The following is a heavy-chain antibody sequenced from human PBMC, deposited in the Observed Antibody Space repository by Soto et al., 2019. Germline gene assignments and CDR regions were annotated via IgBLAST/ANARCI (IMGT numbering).Heavy chain of an antibody. CDR2: IIPIFGTA. CDR1: GGTFSSYA. CDR3: ARSIVVVPAADSYFYYYGMDV. V-gene: IGHV1-69*01. J-gene: IGHJ6*02. Sequence: QVQLVQSGAEVKKPGSSVKVSCKASGGTFSSYAISWVRQAPGQGLEWMGGIIPIFGTANYAQKFQGRVTITADESTSTAYMELSSLRSEDTAVYYCARSIVVVPAADSYFYYYGMDVWGQGTTVTVSS. D-gene: IGHD2-2*01.